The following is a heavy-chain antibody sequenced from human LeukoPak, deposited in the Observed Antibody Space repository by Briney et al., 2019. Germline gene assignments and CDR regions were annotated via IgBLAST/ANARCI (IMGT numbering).Heavy chain of an antibody. Sequence: GGSLRLSCAASGFIFKTYCMSWVRQAPGKGLEWLSYITSNSNDKYYAGSVKGRFTISRDNAKDSLHLQMDSLRDEDTAVYYCARYYDRSGFYRDAFDLWGQGTMVTVSS. V-gene: IGHV3-48*02. D-gene: IGHD3-22*01. J-gene: IGHJ3*01. CDR1: GFIFKTYC. CDR3: ARYYDRSGFYRDAFDL. CDR2: ITSNSNDK.